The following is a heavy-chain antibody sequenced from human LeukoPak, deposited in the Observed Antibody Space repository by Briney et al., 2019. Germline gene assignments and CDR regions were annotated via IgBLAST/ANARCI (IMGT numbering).Heavy chain of an antibody. Sequence: GGSLRLSCAASGFTFSSYGMHWVRQAPGKGLEWVAVIWYDGSNKYYADSVKGRFTISRDNSKNTLYLQMNSLRAEDTAVYYCARDRRGYGGNFDYWGQGTLVTVSS. V-gene: IGHV3-33*01. CDR2: IWYDGSNK. J-gene: IGHJ4*02. D-gene: IGHD4-23*01. CDR3: ARDRRGYGGNFDY. CDR1: GFTFSSYG.